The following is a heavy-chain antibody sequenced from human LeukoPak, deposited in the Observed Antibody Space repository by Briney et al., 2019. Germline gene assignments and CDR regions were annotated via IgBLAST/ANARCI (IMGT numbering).Heavy chain of an antibody. CDR1: GFTFSDYG. Sequence: QAGGSLRLSCAASGFTFSDYGMHWVRQAPGKGLEWVAFIRYDGSNKYYADSVKGRFTISRDNSKNTLYLQMNSLRAEDTAVYYCAKDQAIFGVVITEFDYWGQGTLVTVSS. CDR3: AKDQAIFGVVITEFDY. CDR2: IRYDGSNK. D-gene: IGHD3-3*01. J-gene: IGHJ4*02. V-gene: IGHV3-30*02.